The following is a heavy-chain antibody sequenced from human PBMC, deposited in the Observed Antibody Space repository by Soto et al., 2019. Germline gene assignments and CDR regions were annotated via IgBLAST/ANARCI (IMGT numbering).Heavy chain of an antibody. Sequence: SETLSLTCTVYGGSISSSSYYWGWIRQPPGKGLEYIGSIHYSQSTYYNPSLKSRFSISVDTSKNQFSLKLSSVTAADTAVYYCARHAKGYYASGSYNYWFAPWGQGTLVTVSS. V-gene: IGHV4-39*01. CDR1: GGSISSSSYY. CDR3: ARHAKGYYASGSYNYWFAP. D-gene: IGHD3-10*01. J-gene: IGHJ5*02. CDR2: IHYSQST.